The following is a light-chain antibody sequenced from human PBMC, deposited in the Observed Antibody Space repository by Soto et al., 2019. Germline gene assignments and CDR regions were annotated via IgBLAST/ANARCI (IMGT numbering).Light chain of an antibody. Sequence: QSALTQPASVSGSPGQSITISCTGTSSDVGGYNYVSWYQQHPGKAPKLMIYEVSNRPSGGSNRFSGSKSGNTASLTISGLQDEDEADYYCRSYTSSSTPYVFGTGTKVTVL. CDR1: SSDVGGYNY. V-gene: IGLV2-14*01. CDR3: RSYTSSSTPYV. CDR2: EVS. J-gene: IGLJ1*01.